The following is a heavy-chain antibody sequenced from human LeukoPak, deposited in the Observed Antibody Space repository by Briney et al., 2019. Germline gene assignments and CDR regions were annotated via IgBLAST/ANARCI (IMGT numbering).Heavy chain of an antibody. V-gene: IGHV1-46*01. Sequence: GASVKVSCKASGYTFTSYGISWVRQAPGQGLEWMGIINPSGGSTSYAQKFQGRVTMTRDTSTSTVYMELSSLRSEDTAVYYCARAETYSGENIAARPVWFDPWGQGTLVTVSS. J-gene: IGHJ5*02. CDR3: ARAETYSGENIAARPVWFDP. D-gene: IGHD6-6*01. CDR1: GYTFTSYG. CDR2: INPSGGST.